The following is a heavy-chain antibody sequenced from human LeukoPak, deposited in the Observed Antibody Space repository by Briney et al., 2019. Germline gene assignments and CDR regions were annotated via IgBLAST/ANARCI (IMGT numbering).Heavy chain of an antibody. CDR2: IYYSGST. Sequence: SETLSLTCTVSGGSISNYYRSWIRQPPGKGLEWIGYIYYSGSTNYNTSLKSRVTLSVAKSKNQFSLSLSSVTAAATPEYYCASVVDTALWASALDIWGQGTMVTVSS. CDR1: GGSISNYY. V-gene: IGHV4-59*08. CDR3: ASVVDTALWASALDI. D-gene: IGHD5-18*01. J-gene: IGHJ3*02.